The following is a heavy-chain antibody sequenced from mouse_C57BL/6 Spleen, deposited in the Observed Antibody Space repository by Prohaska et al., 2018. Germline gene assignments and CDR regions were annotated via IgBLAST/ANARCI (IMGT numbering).Heavy chain of an antibody. J-gene: IGHJ1*03. D-gene: IGHD1-1*01. Sequence: QVQLQQSGAELVKPGASVKISCKASGYAFSSYWMNWVKQRPGEGLEWIGQIYPGDGDTNYNGKFKGKATLTADKSSSTAYMQLSSLTSEDSAVYYCARGGSSHWYFDVWGTGTTVTVSS. V-gene: IGHV1-80*01. CDR1: GYAFSSYW. CDR2: IYPGDGDT. CDR3: ARGGSSHWYFDV.